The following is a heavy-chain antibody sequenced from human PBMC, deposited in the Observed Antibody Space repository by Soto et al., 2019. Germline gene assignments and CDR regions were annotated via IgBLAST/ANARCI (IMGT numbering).Heavy chain of an antibody. Sequence: ASVKVSCKASGYTFTSYAMHWVRQAPGQRLEWMGWINAGNGNTKYSQKFQGRVTITRDTSASTAYMELSSLRSEDPAVYYCARVGSATRMSIYYYGMDVWGQGTTVTVSS. CDR3: ARVGSATRMSIYYYGMDV. CDR2: INAGNGNT. CDR1: GYTFTSYA. J-gene: IGHJ6*02. V-gene: IGHV1-3*01. D-gene: IGHD5-12*01.